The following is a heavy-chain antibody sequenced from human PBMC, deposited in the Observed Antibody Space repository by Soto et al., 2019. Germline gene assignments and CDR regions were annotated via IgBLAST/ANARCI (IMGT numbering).Heavy chain of an antibody. J-gene: IGHJ4*02. Sequence: GGSLRLSCAASGFTFSSYAMSWVRQAPGKGLEWVSAISGSGGSTYYADSVKGRFTISRDNSKNTLYLQMNSLRAEDTAVYYCAKNSAQTQWLVRSGFDYWGQGTLVTVSS. D-gene: IGHD6-19*01. CDR3: AKNSAQTQWLVRSGFDY. CDR1: GFTFSSYA. V-gene: IGHV3-23*01. CDR2: ISGSGGST.